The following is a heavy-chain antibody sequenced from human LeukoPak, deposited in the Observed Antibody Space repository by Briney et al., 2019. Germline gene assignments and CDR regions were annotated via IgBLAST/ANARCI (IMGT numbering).Heavy chain of an antibody. CDR2: IYYSGST. D-gene: IGHD7-27*01. V-gene: IGHV4-30-4*08. CDR1: GGSISSGDYY. Sequence: SQTLSLTCTVSGGSISSGDYYWSWIRQPPGKGLEWIGYIYYSGSTYYNPSPKSRVTIPVDTSKNQFSLKLSSVTAADTAVYYCARDGDRYYFDYWGQGTLVTVSS. CDR3: ARDGDRYYFDY. J-gene: IGHJ4*02.